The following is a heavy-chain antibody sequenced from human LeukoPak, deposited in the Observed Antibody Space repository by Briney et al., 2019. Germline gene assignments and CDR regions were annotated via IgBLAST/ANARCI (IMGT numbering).Heavy chain of an antibody. Sequence: SETLSLTCAVYGGSFSGYYWSWIRQPPGKGLEWIGEINHSGSTNYNPSLKSRATISVDTSKNQFSLKLSSVTAADTAVYYCARGGYDFWSGYTNDAFDIWGQGTMVTVSS. D-gene: IGHD3-3*01. CDR3: ARGGYDFWSGYTNDAFDI. J-gene: IGHJ3*02. CDR1: GGSFSGYY. V-gene: IGHV4-34*01. CDR2: INHSGST.